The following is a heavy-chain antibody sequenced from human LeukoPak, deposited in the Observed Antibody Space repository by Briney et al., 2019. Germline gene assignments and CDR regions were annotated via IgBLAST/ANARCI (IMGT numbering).Heavy chain of an antibody. Sequence: SETLSLTCAVYGASFSTYYWSWLRQPPGEGLEWIGEINHSGRTHYNPSLKSRVTISVDTSKNDFSLSLRLSSVTAADTAVYYCVGWLGENWFDPWGQGTLVTVSS. CDR3: VGWLGENWFDP. J-gene: IGHJ5*02. V-gene: IGHV4-34*01. CDR1: GASFSTYY. D-gene: IGHD3-10*01. CDR2: INHSGRT.